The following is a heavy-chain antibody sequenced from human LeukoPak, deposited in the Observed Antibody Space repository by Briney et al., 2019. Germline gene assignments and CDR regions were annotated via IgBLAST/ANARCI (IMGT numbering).Heavy chain of an antibody. V-gene: IGHV3-73*01. CDR3: TRVLISGDDYGDEAFGY. CDR1: GFTISGSA. Sequence: PGGSLKLSCAASGFTISGSAMHWVRQASGKGLEWVGRIRSKANSYATAYAASVKGRFTISRDDSKNTAYLQMNSLKTEDTAVYYCTRVLISGDDYGDEAFGYWGQGTLVTVSS. CDR2: IRSKANSYAT. J-gene: IGHJ4*02. D-gene: IGHD4-17*01.